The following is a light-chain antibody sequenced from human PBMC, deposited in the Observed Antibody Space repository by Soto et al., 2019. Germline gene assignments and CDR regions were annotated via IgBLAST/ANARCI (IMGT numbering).Light chain of an antibody. CDR2: DNN. J-gene: IGLJ1*01. V-gene: IGLV1-51*01. CDR3: GSWQSSLSAYV. Sequence: QSVLTQPPSVSAAPGQKVTISCSGSSSNIGGNSVSWYQQLPGTAPKLLIFDNNKRPSGIPDRCSGSNSGTSATLGITGFQTGDDADYYCGSWQSSLSAYVCGTGT. CDR1: SSNIGGNS.